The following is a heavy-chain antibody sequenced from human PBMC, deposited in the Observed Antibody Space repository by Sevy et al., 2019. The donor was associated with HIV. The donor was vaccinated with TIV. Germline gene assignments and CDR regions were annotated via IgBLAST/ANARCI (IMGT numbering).Heavy chain of an antibody. CDR1: GYTLTQLS. CDR2: FDPEDGET. D-gene: IGHD3-3*01. Sequence: ASVKVSCKLSGYTLTQLSMHWVRQAPGKGLEWLGSFDPEDGETIYAQKFQGRFTMTEETSTDTAYMELSSLRSEDTAVYYCATGREYYEGNSGYFDYWGQGTVVTVSS. V-gene: IGHV1-24*01. CDR3: ATGREYYEGNSGYFDY. J-gene: IGHJ4*02.